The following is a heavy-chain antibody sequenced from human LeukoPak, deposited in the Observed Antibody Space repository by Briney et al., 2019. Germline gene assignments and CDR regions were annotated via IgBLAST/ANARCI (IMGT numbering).Heavy chain of an antibody. V-gene: IGHV7-4-1*02. CDR3: ARLSTTMTPAGRNDY. J-gene: IGHJ4*02. D-gene: IGHD4-17*01. CDR1: GYTFTSYA. Sequence: ASVKVSCKASGYTFTSYAMNWVRQAPGQGLEWMGWINTNTGNPTYAQGFTGRFVFSLDTSVSTAYLQISSLKAEDTAVHYCARLSTTMTPAGRNDYWGQGTLVTVSS. CDR2: INTNTGNP.